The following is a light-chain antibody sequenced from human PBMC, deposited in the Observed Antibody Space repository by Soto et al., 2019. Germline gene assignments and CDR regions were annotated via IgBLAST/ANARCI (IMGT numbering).Light chain of an antibody. V-gene: IGKV1-5*03. CDR2: KAS. CDR1: QSISSW. Sequence: EIQMTQSPSTLSESVGDRVTSTCRASQSISSWLAWYQQKPGKAPKLLIYKASSLESGVPSRFSGRGSGTEFTLTISSLQPDDFATYYCQQYNSYSYTFGQGTKLEIK. CDR3: QQYNSYSYT. J-gene: IGKJ2*01.